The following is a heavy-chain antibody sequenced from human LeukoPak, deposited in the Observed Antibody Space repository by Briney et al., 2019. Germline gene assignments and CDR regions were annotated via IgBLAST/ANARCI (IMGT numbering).Heavy chain of an antibody. CDR1: GYTFTSYG. D-gene: IGHD1-26*01. CDR3: ARDEWELPDRLFGY. Sequence: ASVKVSCKASGYTFTSYGISWVRRAPGQGLEWMGWISAYNGNTNYAQKLQGRVTMTTDTSTSTAYMELRSLRSDDTAVYYCARDEWELPDRLFGYWGQGTLVTVSS. J-gene: IGHJ4*02. V-gene: IGHV1-18*01. CDR2: ISAYNGNT.